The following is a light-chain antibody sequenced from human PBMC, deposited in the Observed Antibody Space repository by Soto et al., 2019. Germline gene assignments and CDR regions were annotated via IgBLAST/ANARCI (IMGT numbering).Light chain of an antibody. J-gene: IGKJ3*01. Sequence: DIVLTQSPDSLAVSLGERATINCKSSQSLLYSSDNKNHLAWYQHRPGQPPKLLIYWASTRAAGVPDRFSGSGSGTDFTLTIDSLQAEDVAVYYCHQYYTTPRITFGPGTKVEIK. CDR1: QSLLYSSDNKNH. CDR2: WAS. CDR3: HQYYTTPRIT. V-gene: IGKV4-1*01.